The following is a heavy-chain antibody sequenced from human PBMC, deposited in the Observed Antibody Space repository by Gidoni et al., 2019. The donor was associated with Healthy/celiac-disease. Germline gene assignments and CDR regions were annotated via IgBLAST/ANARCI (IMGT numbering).Heavy chain of an antibody. CDR2: IMPIFGTA. CDR3: ARGNGLGYCSSTSCPYYFDY. D-gene: IGHD2-2*01. CDR1: GGTFSSYA. V-gene: IGHV1-69*06. Sequence: HAQLVQSGAEVKKLGSSVKVSCNAPGGTFSSYAIGWVRQAPGQGLEWIGGIMPIFGTANYGQKFQGRVTITAEKPTSTAYRELSSLRSEDTAVYYCARGNGLGYCSSTSCPYYFDYWGQGTLVTVSS. J-gene: IGHJ4*02.